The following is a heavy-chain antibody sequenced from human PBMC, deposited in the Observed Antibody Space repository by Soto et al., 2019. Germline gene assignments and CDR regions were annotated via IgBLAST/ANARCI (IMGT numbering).Heavy chain of an antibody. CDR1: GGSISSGGYY. Sequence: QVQLQESGPGLVKPSQTLSLTCTVSGGSISSGGYYWSWIRQHPGKGLEWIGYIYYSGSTYYNPSLKSRVTSSVDTSKDQFSLKLSSVTAADTAVYYCARDGSGYRDAFDIWGQGTMVTVSS. J-gene: IGHJ3*02. V-gene: IGHV4-31*03. CDR3: ARDGSGYRDAFDI. D-gene: IGHD3-3*01. CDR2: IYYSGST.